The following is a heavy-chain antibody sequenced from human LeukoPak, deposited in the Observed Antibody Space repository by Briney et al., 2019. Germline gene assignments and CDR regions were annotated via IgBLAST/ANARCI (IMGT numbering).Heavy chain of an antibody. D-gene: IGHD6-19*01. J-gene: IGHJ4*02. Sequence: ASVKVSCKASGGTFSSYAISWVRQAPGQGLEWMGGIIPIFGTANYGQKFQGRVTITADKSTSTAYMELSSLRSEDTAVYYCARDRGAVAGTFDYWGQGTLVTVSS. V-gene: IGHV1-69*06. CDR1: GGTFSSYA. CDR3: ARDRGAVAGTFDY. CDR2: IIPIFGTA.